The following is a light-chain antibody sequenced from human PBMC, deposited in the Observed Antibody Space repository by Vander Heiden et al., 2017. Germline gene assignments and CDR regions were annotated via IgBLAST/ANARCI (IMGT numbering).Light chain of an antibody. J-gene: IGLJ7*01. CDR2: DDS. CDR1: TFGSKS. Sequence: SYVLTQPPPVPVAPGQTARMTCGGNTFGSKSVHWYQQKAGPAPVLVVYDDSYRPSGSPGRFSGSNSGNTATLTISRVEAGDEADYYCQVWDSSSDHAVFGGGTQLTVL. CDR3: QVWDSSSDHAV. V-gene: IGLV3-21*02.